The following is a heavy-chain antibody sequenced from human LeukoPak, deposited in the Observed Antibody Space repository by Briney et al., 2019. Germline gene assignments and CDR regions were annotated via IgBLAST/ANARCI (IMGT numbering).Heavy chain of an antibody. CDR1: GFTFSSYA. J-gene: IGHJ5*02. Sequence: GGSLRLSCAASGFTFSSYAMSWVRRPPGKGLEWVSSISGSGGTTLYADSVKGRFIISRDNSKNTLYLQVNSLRAEDTAVYYCAKDRSTVRAGNWFDPWGQGTLVTVSS. V-gene: IGHV3-23*01. D-gene: IGHD4-11*01. CDR3: AKDRSTVRAGNWFDP. CDR2: ISGSGGTT.